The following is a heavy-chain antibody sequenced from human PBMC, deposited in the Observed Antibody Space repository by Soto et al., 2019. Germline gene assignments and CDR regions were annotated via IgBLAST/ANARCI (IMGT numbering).Heavy chain of an antibody. CDR1: GGTFSSYA. D-gene: IGHD5-18*01. Sequence: QVQLVQSGAEVKKPGSSVKVSCKASGGTFSSYAISWVRQAPGQGLEWMGGIIPIFGTANYAQKFQGRVTITSDESKGTAYMELSSLRSEDTAVYYCASELLRGYSYGVPSLWGQGTLVTVSS. V-gene: IGHV1-69*01. J-gene: IGHJ4*02. CDR3: ASELLRGYSYGVPSL. CDR2: IIPIFGTA.